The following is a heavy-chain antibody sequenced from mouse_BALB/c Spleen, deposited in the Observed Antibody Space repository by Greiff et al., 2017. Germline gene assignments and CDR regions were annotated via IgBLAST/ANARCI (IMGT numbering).Heavy chain of an antibody. Sequence: VQLVESGAELVKPGASVKLSCKASGYTFTSYWMHWVKQRPGQGLEWIGEINPSNGRTNYNEKFKSKATLTVDKSSSTAYMQLSSLTSEDSAVYYCARRVYYGNYVVFDYWGQGTTLTVSS. D-gene: IGHD2-1*01. V-gene: IGHV1S81*02. CDR3: ARRVYYGNYVVFDY. CDR2: INPSNGRT. CDR1: GYTFTSYW. J-gene: IGHJ2*01.